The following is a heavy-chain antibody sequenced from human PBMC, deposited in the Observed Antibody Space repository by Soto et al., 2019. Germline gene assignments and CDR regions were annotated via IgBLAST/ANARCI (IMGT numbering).Heavy chain of an antibody. V-gene: IGHV4-34*01. CDR3: ARGAILRSYYGSGSYRDWNWFDP. J-gene: IGHJ5*02. D-gene: IGHD3-10*01. CDR2: INHSGST. CDR1: GGSFSGYY. Sequence: PSETLSLTCAVYGGSFSGYYWSWIRQPPGKGLEWIGEINHSGSTNYNPSLKSRVTISVDTSKNQFSLKLSSVTAADTAVYYCARGAILRSYYGSGSYRDWNWFDPWGQGTLVTVSS.